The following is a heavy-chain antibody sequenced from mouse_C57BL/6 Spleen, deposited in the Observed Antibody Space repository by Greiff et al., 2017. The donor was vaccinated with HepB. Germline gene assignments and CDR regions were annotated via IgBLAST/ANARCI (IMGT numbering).Heavy chain of an antibody. Sequence: QVQLQQSGAELVRPGASVKLSCKASGYTFTSYSMHWVKQRPGQGLEWIGYINPSSGYTNYNQKFKDKATLTADKSSSTAYMQLSSLTSEDSAVYYCARGEGRGYIDYWGQGTSLTVSS. CDR1: GYTFTSYS. J-gene: IGHJ2*02. V-gene: IGHV1-4*01. CDR2: INPSSGYT. D-gene: IGHD3-3*01. CDR3: ARGEGRGYIDY.